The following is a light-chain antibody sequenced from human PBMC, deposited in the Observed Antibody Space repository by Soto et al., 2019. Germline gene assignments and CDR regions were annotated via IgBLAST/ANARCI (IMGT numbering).Light chain of an antibody. Sequence: QSVLTQPPSVSGAPGQRVTISCTGSNSNIGAGYDVHWYQQLPRIAPKLLIYGNNIRPSGVPDRFSGSKFATSAYLTISGHQAEDEAEYYCQSQDGSLSVSVFGGGTQLTVL. J-gene: IGLJ3*02. V-gene: IGLV1-40*01. CDR1: NSNIGAGYD. CDR3: QSQDGSLSVSV. CDR2: GNN.